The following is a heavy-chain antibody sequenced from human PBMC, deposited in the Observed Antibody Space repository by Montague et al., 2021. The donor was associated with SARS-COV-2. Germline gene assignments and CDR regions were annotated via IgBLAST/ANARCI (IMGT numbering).Heavy chain of an antibody. CDR2: TYYRSKWYN. V-gene: IGHV6-1*01. Sequence: CAISGDSVSSDSAAWNWIRQSPSRGLEWLGRTYYRSKWYNDYAVSVKGRITINPDTSKNQFSLQLNSVTPEDTAVYYCARGSSGYYTPRPFDYWGQGTLVTVSS. J-gene: IGHJ4*02. CDR1: GDSVSSDSAA. D-gene: IGHD3-22*01. CDR3: ARGSSGYYTPRPFDY.